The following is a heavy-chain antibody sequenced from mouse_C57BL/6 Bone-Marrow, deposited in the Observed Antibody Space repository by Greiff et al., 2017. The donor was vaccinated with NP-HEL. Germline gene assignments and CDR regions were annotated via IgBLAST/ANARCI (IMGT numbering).Heavy chain of an antibody. V-gene: IGHV1-54*01. CDR2: INPGSGGT. Sequence: VQLQQSGAELVRPGTSVKVSCKASGYAFTNYLIEWVKQRPGQGLEWIGVINPGSGGTNYNEKFKGKATLTADKSSSTAYMQLSSLTSEDSAVYFCARSGSGHPFAYWGQGTLVTVSA. J-gene: IGHJ3*01. D-gene: IGHD3-2*02. CDR3: ARSGSGHPFAY. CDR1: GYAFTNYL.